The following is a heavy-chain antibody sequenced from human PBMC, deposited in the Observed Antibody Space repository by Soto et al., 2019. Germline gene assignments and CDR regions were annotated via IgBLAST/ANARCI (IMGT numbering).Heavy chain of an antibody. CDR1: GFTFSSYG. V-gene: IGHV3-33*01. J-gene: IGHJ3*02. Sequence: QVQLVESGGGVVQPGRSLRLSCAASGFTFSSYGMHWVRQAPGKGLEWVAVIWYDGSNKYYADSVKGRFTISRDNSKNTLYLQMNSLRAEDTAVYYCASLVEMATSDAFDIWGQGTMVTVSS. D-gene: IGHD5-12*01. CDR2: IWYDGSNK. CDR3: ASLVEMATSDAFDI.